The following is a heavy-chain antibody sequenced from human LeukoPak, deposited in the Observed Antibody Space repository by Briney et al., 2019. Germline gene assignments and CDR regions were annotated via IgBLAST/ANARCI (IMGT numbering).Heavy chain of an antibody. CDR2: IYSTGST. Sequence: PSETLSLTCIVSRGSISSYYWSWIRQTPDKGLEWIGYIYSTGSTNYNPSLKSRVTMSLDTSRDQFSLRLSSVTAADTAIYYCASRPADSTWFGVFDYWSQGTLVTVSS. J-gene: IGHJ4*02. CDR3: ASRPADSTWFGVFDY. D-gene: IGHD3-10*01. CDR1: RGSISSYY. V-gene: IGHV4-59*01.